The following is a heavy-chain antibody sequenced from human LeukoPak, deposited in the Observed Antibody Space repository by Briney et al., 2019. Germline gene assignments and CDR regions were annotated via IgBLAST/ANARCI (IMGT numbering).Heavy chain of an antibody. CDR2: IYNSEIT. V-gene: IGHV4-4*09. CDR3: ARGRSGVDPFDL. D-gene: IGHD3-3*01. J-gene: IGHJ3*01. CDR1: GGSISTYY. Sequence: PSETLSLTCTVSGGSISTYYWSWIRQPPGKGLEWIGYIYNSEITDYNPSLKSRLTMSVDTSKNQFSLQLTSMTAADTAVYYCARGRSGVDPFDLWGQGTMVTVSS.